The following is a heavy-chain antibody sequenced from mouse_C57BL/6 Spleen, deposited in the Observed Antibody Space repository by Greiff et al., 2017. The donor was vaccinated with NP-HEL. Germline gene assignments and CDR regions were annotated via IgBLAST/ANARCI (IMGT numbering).Heavy chain of an antibody. D-gene: IGHD2-1*01. CDR2: IYPSDSET. CDR1: GYTFTSYW. V-gene: IGHV1-61*01. CDR3: ARSDYGNYGYYAMDY. Sequence: QVQLKQSGAELVRPGSSVKLSCKASGYTFTSYWMDWVKQRPGQGLEWIGNIYPSDSETHYNQKFKDKATLTVDKSSSTAYMQLSSLTSEDSAVYYCARSDYGNYGYYAMDYWGQGTSVTVSS. J-gene: IGHJ4*01.